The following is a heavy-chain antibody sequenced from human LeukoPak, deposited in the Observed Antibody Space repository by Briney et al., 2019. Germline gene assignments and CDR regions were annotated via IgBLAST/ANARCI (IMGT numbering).Heavy chain of an antibody. CDR1: GGSISSYY. J-gene: IGHJ4*02. CDR3: ASSIVRGGYGDYDY. Sequence: SETLSLTCTVSGGSISSYYWSWIRQPPGKGLEWIGYIYYSGSTNYNPSLKSRVTTSVDTSKNQFSLKLSSVTAADTAVYYCASSIVRGGYGDYDYWGQGTQVIVSS. CDR2: IYYSGST. D-gene: IGHD3-10*01. V-gene: IGHV4-59*01.